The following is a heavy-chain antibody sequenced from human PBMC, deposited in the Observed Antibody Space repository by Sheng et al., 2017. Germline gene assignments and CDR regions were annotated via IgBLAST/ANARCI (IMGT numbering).Heavy chain of an antibody. CDR1: GASISSSSYY. D-gene: IGHD3-22*01. Sequence: QLQLQESGPGLVKPSETLSLTCTVSGASISSSSYYWGWIRQSPGKGLEWIGGIYYSGTTYYNPSLKSRVTISVDTSKNQFSLKLSSVTAADTAVYYCARDFGSSGYDWSCFDPWGQGTLVTVSP. CDR2: IYYSGTT. J-gene: IGHJ5*02. CDR3: ARDFGSSGYDWSCFDP. V-gene: IGHV4-39*07.